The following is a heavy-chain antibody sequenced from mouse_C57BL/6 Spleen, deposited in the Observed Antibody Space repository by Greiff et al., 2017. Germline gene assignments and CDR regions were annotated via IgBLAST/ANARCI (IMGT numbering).Heavy chain of an antibody. D-gene: IGHD2-2*01. CDR3: ARGGYGEGAWFAD. J-gene: IGHJ3*01. CDR1: GYTFTSYW. CDR2: IDPSDGDT. V-gene: IGHV1-52*01. Sequence: QVQLKQPGAELVRPGSSVKLSCKASGYTFTSYWMHWVKQRPIQGLEWIGNIDPSDGDTNYNEKFKGKATLTVDKSSSTAYMQLSSLTSEDSAVYYCARGGYGEGAWFADWGPGTLVTVSA.